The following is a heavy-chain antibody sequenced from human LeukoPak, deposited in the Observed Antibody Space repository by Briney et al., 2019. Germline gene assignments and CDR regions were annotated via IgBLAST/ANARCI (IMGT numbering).Heavy chain of an antibody. CDR1: GGSVNSGTYY. CDR3: ARVPHY. CDR2: IYYSGST. V-gene: IGHV4-61*01. Sequence: SETLSLTCTVSGGSVNSGTYYWNWIRQPPGKGLEWIGYIYYSGSTNYNPSLKSRVTISVDTSKNQFSLKLSSVTAADTAVYYCARVPHYWGQGTLVTVSS. J-gene: IGHJ4*02.